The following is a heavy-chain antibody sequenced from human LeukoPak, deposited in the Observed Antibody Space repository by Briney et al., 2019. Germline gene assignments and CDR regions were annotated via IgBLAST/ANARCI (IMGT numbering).Heavy chain of an antibody. J-gene: IGHJ4*02. CDR3: ARAGWDLYVDY. CDR2: IYYSGSN. V-gene: IGHV4-59*01. D-gene: IGHD1-26*01. Sequence: SETLSLTCTVSGGSISSYYWSWLRQPPGKGLEWIGYIYYSGSNNFKPSLKNQVPISVNTSKNQFSLKRSSVTAADTAVYYCARAGWDLYVDYWGQGTLVTVSS. CDR1: GGSISSYY.